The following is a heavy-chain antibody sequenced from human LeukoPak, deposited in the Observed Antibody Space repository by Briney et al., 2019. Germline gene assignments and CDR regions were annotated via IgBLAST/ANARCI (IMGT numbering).Heavy chain of an antibody. Sequence: PVRSLRLSCAASGFTFSSYGMHWVRQAPGKGLEWVAFIRFGGGHQSYGGSVKGRFTISRDNSKNTLYLQMNTLRAEDTAVYYCAKVGGIAVAGYYYMDVWGTGTTVTVSS. J-gene: IGHJ6*03. CDR3: AKVGGIAVAGYYYMDV. CDR1: GFTFSSYG. D-gene: IGHD6-19*01. V-gene: IGHV3-30*02. CDR2: IRFGGGHQ.